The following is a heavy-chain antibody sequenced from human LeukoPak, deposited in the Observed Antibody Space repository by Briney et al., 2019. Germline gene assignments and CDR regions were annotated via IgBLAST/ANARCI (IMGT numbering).Heavy chain of an antibody. Sequence: ASVKVSCKASGYTFTSYGISWVRQAPGQGLEWMGWISAYNGNTNYAQKLQGRVTMTTDTSTSTAYMELRSLRSDDTAVYYCARLATYYYDSSGYYNDDYWGQGTLVTVSS. J-gene: IGHJ4*02. V-gene: IGHV1-18*01. CDR2: ISAYNGNT. CDR1: GYTFTSYG. D-gene: IGHD3-22*01. CDR3: ARLATYYYDSSGYYNDDY.